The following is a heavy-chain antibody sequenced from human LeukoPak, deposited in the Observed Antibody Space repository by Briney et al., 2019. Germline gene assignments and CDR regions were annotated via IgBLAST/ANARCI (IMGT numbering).Heavy chain of an antibody. CDR1: GFIFSSYA. V-gene: IGHV4-31*02. Sequence: LRLSCTASGFIFSSYAMNWVRQAPGKGLEWIGYIYYSGSTYYNPSLKSRVTISVDTSKNQFSLKLSSVTAADAAVYYCARGVDSSSWYKGGFDYWGQGTLVTVSS. CDR2: IYYSGST. CDR3: ARGVDSSSWYKGGFDY. D-gene: IGHD6-13*01. J-gene: IGHJ4*02.